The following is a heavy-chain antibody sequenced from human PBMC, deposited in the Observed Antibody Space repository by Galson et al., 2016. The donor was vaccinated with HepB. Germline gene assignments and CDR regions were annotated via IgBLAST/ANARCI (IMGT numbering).Heavy chain of an antibody. D-gene: IGHD5-18*01. Sequence: SLRLSCAASGFTFSSYAMTWVRQAPGKGLEWVSAISGSGGSTYYADSVKGRFTISRDNSKNTLYLQMNSLRAEDTAVYYCAKVGSRWQLWGGGDYWGQGTLVTVSS. V-gene: IGHV3-23*01. CDR3: AKVGSRWQLWGGGDY. J-gene: IGHJ4*02. CDR1: GFTFSSYA. CDR2: ISGSGGST.